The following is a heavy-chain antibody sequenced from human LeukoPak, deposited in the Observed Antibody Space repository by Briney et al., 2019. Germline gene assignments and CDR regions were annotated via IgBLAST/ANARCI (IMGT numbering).Heavy chain of an antibody. Sequence: SETLSLTCAVYGGSFSGYYWSWIRQPPGKGLEWIGEINHSGSTNYNPSLKSRVTISVDTSKNQFSLKLSSVTAADTAVYYCARIWEGSAFDIWGQGTMVTVSS. J-gene: IGHJ3*02. V-gene: IGHV4-34*01. CDR1: GGSFSGYY. CDR3: ARIWEGSAFDI. D-gene: IGHD1-26*01. CDR2: INHSGST.